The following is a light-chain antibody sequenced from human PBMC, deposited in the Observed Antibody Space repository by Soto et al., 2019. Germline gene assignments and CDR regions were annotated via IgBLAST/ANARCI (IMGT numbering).Light chain of an antibody. CDR3: QQYNVFPIT. J-gene: IGKJ5*01. CDR1: QSISTW. Sequence: DIQMTQSPSTLSASVGDRVTITCRASQSISTWLAWYRQKPGRAPNLLIYKASSLESGVPSRFSGGGSGTEFTLTISSLQPDDFATYYCQQYNVFPITFGQGTRLEI. V-gene: IGKV1-5*03. CDR2: KAS.